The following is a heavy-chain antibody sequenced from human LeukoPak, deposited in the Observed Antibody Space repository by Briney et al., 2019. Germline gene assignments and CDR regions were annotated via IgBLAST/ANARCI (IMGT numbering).Heavy chain of an antibody. CDR1: GGSISSYY. CDR2: IYTSGST. V-gene: IGHV4-4*07. Sequence: SETLSLTCTVSGGSISSYYWSWIRQPAGKGLEWIGRIYTSGSTNYNPSLKSRVTISVDTSKNQFSLKLSSVTAADTAVYYCARRAGGYYDSSGPLDYWGQGTLVTVSS. D-gene: IGHD3-22*01. CDR3: ARRAGGYYDSSGPLDY. J-gene: IGHJ4*02.